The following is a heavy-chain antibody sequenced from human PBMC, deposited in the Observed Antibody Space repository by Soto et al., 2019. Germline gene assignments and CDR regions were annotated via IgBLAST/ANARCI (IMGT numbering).Heavy chain of an antibody. CDR3: AAGSPGYDYYYGMDV. J-gene: IGHJ6*02. CDR1: GYTFTRSG. V-gene: IGHV1-18*01. CDR2: ISAYNGNT. Sequence: ASVKVSCKASGYTFTRSGISWVRQAPGQGLEWMGWISAYNGNTNYAQKLQGRVTMTTDTSTSTAYMELRSLRSDDTAVYYCAAGSPGYDYYYGMDVWGQGTTVTVSS.